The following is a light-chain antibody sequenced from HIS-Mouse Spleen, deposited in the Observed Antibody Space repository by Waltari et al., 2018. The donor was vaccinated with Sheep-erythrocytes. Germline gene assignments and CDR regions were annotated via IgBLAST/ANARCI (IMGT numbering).Light chain of an antibody. V-gene: IGLV2-8*01. J-gene: IGLJ3*02. CDR1: PSHVVGSHY. CDR2: EVS. Sequence: QSALTQPPSAPGSPGQSVPIPSTGPPSHVVGSHYVPWYQPPPGKAPKLMIYEVSKRPSGVPDRFSGSKSGNTASLTVSGLQAEDEADYYCSSYAGSNNWVFGGGTKLTVL. CDR3: SSYAGSNNWV.